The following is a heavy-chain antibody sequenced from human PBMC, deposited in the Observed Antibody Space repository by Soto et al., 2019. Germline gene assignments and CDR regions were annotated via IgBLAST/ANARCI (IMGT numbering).Heavy chain of an antibody. V-gene: IGHV4-30-4*01. CDR1: GGSISSGDYY. D-gene: IGHD3-16*02. CDR2: IYYSGST. Sequence: QVQLQESGPGLVKPSQTLSLTCTVSGGSISSGDYYWSWIRQPPGKGLEWIGYIYYSGSTYYNPSLKSRVTIAVDTPKNQFSLKLSSVTAADTAVYYCARDRRPVRDAKNWFDPWGQGTLVTVSS. CDR3: ARDRRPVRDAKNWFDP. J-gene: IGHJ5*02.